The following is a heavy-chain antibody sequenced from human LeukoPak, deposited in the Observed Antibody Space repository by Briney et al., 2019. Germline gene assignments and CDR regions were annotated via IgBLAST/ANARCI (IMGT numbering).Heavy chain of an antibody. J-gene: IGHJ5*02. CDR3: ARGLWYYGSGEVGFDP. CDR2: ISYDGSNK. Sequence: GGSLRLSCAASGFTFSSYAMHWVRQAPGKGLEWVAVISYDGSNKYYADSVKGRFTISRDNSKNTLYLQMNSLRAEDTAVYYCARGLWYYGSGEVGFDPWAREPWSPSPQ. CDR1: GFTFSSYA. D-gene: IGHD3-10*01. V-gene: IGHV3-30*04.